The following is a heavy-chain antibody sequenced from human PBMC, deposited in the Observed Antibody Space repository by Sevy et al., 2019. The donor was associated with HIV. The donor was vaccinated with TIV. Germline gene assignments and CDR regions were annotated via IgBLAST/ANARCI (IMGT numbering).Heavy chain of an antibody. CDR3: ARDSSYALDV. CDR2: INSDGSTT. CDR1: GFTFSNSW. V-gene: IGHV3-74*03. Sequence: GGSLRLSCAASGFTFSNSWMHWVRHVPGKGLVWVSYINSDGSTTTYEDSVKGRFTIARDNAKNTVYLQLNSMRAEDTAVYYCARDSSYALDVWGQGTTVTVSS. J-gene: IGHJ6*02.